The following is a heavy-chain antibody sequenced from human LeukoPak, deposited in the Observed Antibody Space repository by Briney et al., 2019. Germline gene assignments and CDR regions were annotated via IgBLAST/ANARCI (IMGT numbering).Heavy chain of an antibody. V-gene: IGHV4-4*07. D-gene: IGHD6-19*01. CDR3: ARATIAVAGTSPVEDY. Sequence: PSETLSLTCTVSGGSINSYYWSWIRQPAGKGLEWIGRIYTSGNINYNPSLKSRVTMSVDTSKNQFSLRLSSVTAADTAVYYCARATIAVAGTSPVEDYWGQGTLVTVSS. CDR1: GGSINSYY. CDR2: IYTSGNI. J-gene: IGHJ4*02.